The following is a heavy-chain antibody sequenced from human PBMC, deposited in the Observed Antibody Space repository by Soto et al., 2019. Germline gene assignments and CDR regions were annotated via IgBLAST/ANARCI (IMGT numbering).Heavy chain of an antibody. Sequence: PRGSLRLSCEASGFSFTTYSMNWVRQGPGKGLEWVSAISGSGGSTYYAASVKGRFTISRDNSKNTLYLQMNSLRAEDTAVYYCPPPALGYSPTTKATYYYGMDVWGQGTTVTVSS. CDR2: ISGSGGST. D-gene: IGHD6-13*01. J-gene: IGHJ6*02. V-gene: IGHV3-23*01. CDR1: GFSFTTYS. CDR3: PPPALGYSPTTKATYYYGMDV.